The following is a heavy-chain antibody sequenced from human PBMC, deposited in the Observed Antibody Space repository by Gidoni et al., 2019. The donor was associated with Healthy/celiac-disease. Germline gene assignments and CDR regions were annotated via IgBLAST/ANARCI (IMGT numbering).Heavy chain of an antibody. CDR2: INHSGST. CDR1: GGSFSGYY. Sequence: QVQLQQWGAGLLKPSETLSLTCAVYGGSFSGYYWSWIRPPPGKGLAWIGEINHSGSTNYNPSLKSRVTISVDTSKSQFSLKLSSVTAADTAVYYCARARGYCSGGSCYNWFDPWGQGTLVTVSS. D-gene: IGHD2-15*01. CDR3: ARARGYCSGGSCYNWFDP. V-gene: IGHV4-34*01. J-gene: IGHJ5*02.